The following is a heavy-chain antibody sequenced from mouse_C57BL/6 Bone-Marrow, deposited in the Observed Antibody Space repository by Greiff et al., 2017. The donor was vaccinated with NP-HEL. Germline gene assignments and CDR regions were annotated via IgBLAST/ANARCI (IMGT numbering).Heavy chain of an antibody. CDR3: ARDIDGYLAY. CDR2: ISYDGSN. V-gene: IGHV3-6*01. J-gene: IGHJ3*01. Sequence: EVKLMESGPGLVKPSQSLSLTCSVTGYSITSGYYWNWIRQFPGNKLEWMGYISYDGSNNYNPSLKNRISITRDTSKNQFFLKLNSVTTEDTATYYCARDIDGYLAYWGQGTLVTVSA. D-gene: IGHD2-3*01. CDR1: GYSITSGYY.